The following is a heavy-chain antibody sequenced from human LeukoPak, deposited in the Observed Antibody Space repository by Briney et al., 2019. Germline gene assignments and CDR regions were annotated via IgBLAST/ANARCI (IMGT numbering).Heavy chain of an antibody. D-gene: IGHD6-13*01. J-gene: IGHJ4*02. Sequence: GGSLRLSCAASGFTFSSYSMNWVRQAPGKGLEWVSSISSSSTYYADSVKGRFTISRDNAKNSLYLQMNSLRAEDTAVYYCASSSWYVAFDYWGQGTLVTVSS. V-gene: IGHV3-21*01. CDR2: ISSSST. CDR3: ASSSWYVAFDY. CDR1: GFTFSSYS.